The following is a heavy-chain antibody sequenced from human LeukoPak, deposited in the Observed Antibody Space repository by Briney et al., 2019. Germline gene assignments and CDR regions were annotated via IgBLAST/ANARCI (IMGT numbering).Heavy chain of an antibody. CDR3: TRHGAVASMALSYYFDY. D-gene: IGHD6-19*01. Sequence: GGSLRLSCAASGFTFSDYYMSWIRQAPGKGLEWVSYISSSGSTIYYADSVKGRFTISRDNAKNSLYLQMNSLRAEDTAVYYCTRHGAVASMALSYYFDYWGQGTLVTVSS. V-gene: IGHV3-11*01. CDR1: GFTFSDYY. J-gene: IGHJ4*02. CDR2: ISSSGSTI.